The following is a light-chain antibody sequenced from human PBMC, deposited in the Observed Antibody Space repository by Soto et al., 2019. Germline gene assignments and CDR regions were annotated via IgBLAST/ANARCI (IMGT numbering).Light chain of an antibody. J-gene: IGKJ1*01. CDR1: QSVSSSY. CDR2: GAS. V-gene: IGKV3-20*01. Sequence: EIVLTQSPGTLSLSPGERATLSCRASQSVSSSYLAWYQQKPGQAPRLLIYGASSRANGIPDRFSGSGAGTDFTLTISRLEPEDFAVYYCQQYGSSPRTFGQGTKVELK. CDR3: QQYGSSPRT.